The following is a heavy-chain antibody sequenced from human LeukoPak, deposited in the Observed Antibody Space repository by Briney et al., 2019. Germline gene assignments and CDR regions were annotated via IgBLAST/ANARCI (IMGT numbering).Heavy chain of an antibody. V-gene: IGHV3-23*01. CDR1: GFTFSSFA. CDR2: ISGRDGST. Sequence: QAGGSQRLSCAASGFTFSSFAMSWVRQAPGKGLEWVSGISGRDGSTYYADSVKGRFTISRDNSKNTLYLRMNSLRAEDTAVYYCARAGNTRFDYWGQGTLVTVSS. J-gene: IGHJ4*02. D-gene: IGHD2/OR15-2a*01. CDR3: ARAGNTRFDY.